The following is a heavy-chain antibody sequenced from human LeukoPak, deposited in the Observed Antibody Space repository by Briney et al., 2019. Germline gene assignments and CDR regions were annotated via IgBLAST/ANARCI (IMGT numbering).Heavy chain of an antibody. CDR3: ARGPAAAGTLRSYYFDY. Sequence: PSETPSLTCAVYGGSFSGYYWSWIRQPPGKGLEWIGEINHSGSTNYNPSLKSRVTISVDTSKNQFSLKLSSVTAADTAVYYCARGPAAAGTLRSYYFDYWGQGTLVTVSS. J-gene: IGHJ4*02. CDR2: INHSGST. V-gene: IGHV4-34*01. CDR1: GGSFSGYY. D-gene: IGHD6-13*01.